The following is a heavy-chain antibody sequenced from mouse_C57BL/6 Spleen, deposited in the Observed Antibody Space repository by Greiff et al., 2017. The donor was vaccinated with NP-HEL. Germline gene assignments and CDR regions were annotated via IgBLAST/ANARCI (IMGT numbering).Heavy chain of an antibody. CDR2: IYPGDGDT. J-gene: IGHJ4*01. Sequence: VQRVESGPELVKPGASVKISCKASGYAFSSSWMNWVKQRPGKGLEWIGRIYPGDGDTNYNGKFKGKATLTADKSSSTAYMQLSSLTSEDSAVYFCARDYGKYYAMDYWGQGTSVTVSS. V-gene: IGHV1-82*01. CDR1: GYAFSSSW. D-gene: IGHD2-1*01. CDR3: ARDYGKYYAMDY.